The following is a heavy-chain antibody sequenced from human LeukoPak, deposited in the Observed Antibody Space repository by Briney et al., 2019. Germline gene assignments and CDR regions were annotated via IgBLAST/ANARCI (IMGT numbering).Heavy chain of an antibody. CDR1: GFTVSSNY. CDR2: IYSGGST. J-gene: IGHJ4*02. CDR3: ASALYYYDSSGYQKAFDY. Sequence: PGGSLRLSCAASGFTVSSNYMSWVRQAPGKGLEWVSVIYSGGSTYYADSVKGRFTISRDNSKNTLYLQMNSVRAEDTAVYYCASALYYYDSSGYQKAFDYWGQGTLVTVSS. D-gene: IGHD3-22*01. V-gene: IGHV3-53*05.